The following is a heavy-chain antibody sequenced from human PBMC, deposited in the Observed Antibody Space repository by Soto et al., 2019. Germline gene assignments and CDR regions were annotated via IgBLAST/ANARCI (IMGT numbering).Heavy chain of an antibody. CDR2: IYHSGRT. CDR3: AREVVTAPYFDY. CDR1: GGSISSGGYS. V-gene: IGHV4-30-2*01. D-gene: IGHD2-21*02. J-gene: IGHJ4*02. Sequence: QLQLQESGSGLVKPSQTLSLTCAVSGGSISSGGYSWSWIRQPPGKGLEWIGYIYHSGRTYYNPSLQSRVTISVDRSKNQFSLKLSSVTAADTAVYYCAREVVTAPYFDYWGQGTLVTVSS.